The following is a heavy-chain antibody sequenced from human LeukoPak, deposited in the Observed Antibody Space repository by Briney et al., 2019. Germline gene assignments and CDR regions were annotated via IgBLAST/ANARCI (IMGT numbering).Heavy chain of an antibody. CDR3: ARDVLLWFGEHIGFDY. CDR1: GGSFSGYY. D-gene: IGHD3-10*01. CDR2: INHSGST. J-gene: IGHJ4*02. V-gene: IGHV4-34*01. Sequence: SETLSLTCAVYGGSFSGYYWSWIHQPPGKGLEWIGEINHSGSTNYNPSLKSRVTISVDTSKNQFSLKLSSVTAADTAVYYCARDVLLWFGEHIGFDYWGQGTLVTVSS.